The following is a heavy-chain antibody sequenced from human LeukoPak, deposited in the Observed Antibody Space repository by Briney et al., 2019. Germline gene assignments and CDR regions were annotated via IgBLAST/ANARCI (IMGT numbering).Heavy chain of an antibody. Sequence: SETLSLTCAVYGGSFSGYYWSWLRQHPGKGLEWIGEINHSGSTNYNPSLKSRVTISVDTSKKQFSLKLSSVTAADTAVYYCVTYYFDSSGPKKNYWGQGTLVTVSS. CDR2: INHSGST. CDR1: GGSFSGYY. J-gene: IGHJ4*02. D-gene: IGHD3-22*01. CDR3: VTYYFDSSGPKKNY. V-gene: IGHV4-34*01.